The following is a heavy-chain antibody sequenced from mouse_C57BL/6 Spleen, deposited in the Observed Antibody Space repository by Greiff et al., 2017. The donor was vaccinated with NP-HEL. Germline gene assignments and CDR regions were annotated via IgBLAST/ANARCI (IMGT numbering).Heavy chain of an antibody. CDR2: ISSGSSTI. CDR3: ARRRYGNYDDMDY. Sequence: EVKLVESGGGLVKPGGSLKLSCAASGFTFSDYGMHWVRQAPEKGLEWVAYISSGSSTIYYADTVKGRFTISRDNAKNTLFLQMTSLRSEDTAMYYCARRRYGNYDDMDYWGQGTSVTVSS. J-gene: IGHJ4*01. V-gene: IGHV5-17*01. D-gene: IGHD2-10*02. CDR1: GFTFSDYG.